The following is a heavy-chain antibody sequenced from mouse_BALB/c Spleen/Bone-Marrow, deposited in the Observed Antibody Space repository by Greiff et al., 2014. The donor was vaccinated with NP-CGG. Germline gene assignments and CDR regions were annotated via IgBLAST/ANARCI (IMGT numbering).Heavy chain of an antibody. D-gene: IGHD1-1*01. CDR2: ISDGGSYT. Sequence: EVQVVESGGGLVKPGGSLKLSCAASGFTFSDYYMYWVRQTPEKRLEWVATISDGGSYTYYPDSVKGRFTISRDNAKNNLYLQMSSLKPEDTAMYYCARGSSYFDYWGQGTTLTVSS. CDR1: GFTFSDYY. V-gene: IGHV5-4*02. J-gene: IGHJ2*01. CDR3: ARGSSYFDY.